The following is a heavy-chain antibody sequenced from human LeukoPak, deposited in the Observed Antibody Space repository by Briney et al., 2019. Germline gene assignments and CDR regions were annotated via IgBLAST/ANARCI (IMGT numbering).Heavy chain of an antibody. J-gene: IGHJ4*02. CDR3: ARAFDY. Sequence: GGSLRLPCAASGFTFSSYEMNWVRQAPGKGLEWVSYISSSSNTMYYADSVKGRFTISRDNAKNSLYLQMNSLRDEDTAVYYCARAFDYWGQGTLVAVSP. V-gene: IGHV3-48*03. CDR1: GFTFSSYE. CDR2: ISSSSNTM.